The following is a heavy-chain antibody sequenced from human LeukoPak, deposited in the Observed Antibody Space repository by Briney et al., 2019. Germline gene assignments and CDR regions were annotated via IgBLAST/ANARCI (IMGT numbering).Heavy chain of an antibody. J-gene: IGHJ4*02. V-gene: IGHV4-59*10. D-gene: IGHD3-22*01. CDR2: IYTSGST. CDR1: GGSFSGYY. CDR3: ARNPSTHYYDSSGYYFN. Sequence: PSETLSLTCAVYGGSFSGYYWSWIRQPAGKGLEWIGRIYTSGSTNYNPSLKSRVTISVDTSKNQYSLKLSSVTAADTAVYYCARNPSTHYYDSSGYYFNWGQGTLVTVSS.